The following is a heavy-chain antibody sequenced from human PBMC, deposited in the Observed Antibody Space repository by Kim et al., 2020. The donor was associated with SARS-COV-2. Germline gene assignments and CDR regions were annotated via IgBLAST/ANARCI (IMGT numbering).Heavy chain of an antibody. D-gene: IGHD1-1*01. CDR2: INSGSGTI. CDR1: GFTFSSYT. J-gene: IGHJ4*02. Sequence: GGSLRLSCAASGFTFSSYTMNWVRQAPGKGLEWISYINSGSGTITYADSVQGRFTISRDNARNSLYLQMSSLRDADTAVYYCATWGLERGFHYWGQGTLVTVSS. CDR3: ATWGLERGFHY. V-gene: IGHV3-48*02.